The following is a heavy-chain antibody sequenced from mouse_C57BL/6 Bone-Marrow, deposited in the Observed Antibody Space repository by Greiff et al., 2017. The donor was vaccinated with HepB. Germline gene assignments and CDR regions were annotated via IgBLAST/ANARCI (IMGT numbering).Heavy chain of an antibody. CDR2: ISNGGGST. CDR1: GFTFSDYY. CDR3: ARPSTMITRAMDF. J-gene: IGHJ4*01. D-gene: IGHD2-4*01. V-gene: IGHV5-12*01. Sequence: EVQLQESGGGLVQPGGSLKPSCAASGFTFSDYYMYWVRQTPEKRLEWVAYISNGGGSTYYPDTVKGRFTISRDNAKNTLYLQMSRLKSEDTAMYYCARPSTMITRAMDFWGQGTSVTVSS.